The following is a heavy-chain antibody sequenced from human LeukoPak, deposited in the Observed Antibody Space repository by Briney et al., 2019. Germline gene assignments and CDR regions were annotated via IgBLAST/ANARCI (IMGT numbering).Heavy chain of an antibody. CDR1: GFTFSTYG. D-gene: IGHD6-19*01. CDR3: ARLSGYSSGWYNDY. V-gene: IGHV3-30*02. CDR2: IRYDGSNE. Sequence: GGSLRLSCAASGFTFSTYGMHWVRQAPGKGLEWVAFIRYDGSNEYYADSVKGRFTISRDNSKNTLYLQMGSLRAEDMAVYYCARLSGYSSGWYNDYWGQGTLVTVSS. J-gene: IGHJ4*02.